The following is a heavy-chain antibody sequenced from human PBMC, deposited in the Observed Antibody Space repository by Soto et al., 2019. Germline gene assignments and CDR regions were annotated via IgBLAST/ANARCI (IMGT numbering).Heavy chain of an antibody. CDR1: GFTSISSA. CDR3: AADQGGSYYGLGY. Sequence: GASVKVSCKASGFTSISSAVQWVRQARGQRLEWIGWIAVGSGNANSAQKFQERVRITRDISTSTVYMDLSSLGSEDTAVYFCAADQGGSYYGLGYWGQGTLVTVSS. V-gene: IGHV1-58*01. CDR2: IAVGSGNA. J-gene: IGHJ4*02. D-gene: IGHD3-22*01.